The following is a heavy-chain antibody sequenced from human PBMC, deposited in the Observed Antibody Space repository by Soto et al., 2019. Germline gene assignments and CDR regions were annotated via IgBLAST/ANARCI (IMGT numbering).Heavy chain of an antibody. Sequence: SETLSLTCAVSGGSISSGGYSWSWIRQPPGKGLEWIGYIYHSGSTYYNPSLKSRVTISVDRSKNQFSLKLSSVTAADTAVYYCARVGDYWVRGFDPWGQGTLVTVSS. CDR2: IYHSGST. V-gene: IGHV4-30-2*01. CDR1: GGSISSGGYS. D-gene: IGHD4-17*01. CDR3: ARVGDYWVRGFDP. J-gene: IGHJ5*02.